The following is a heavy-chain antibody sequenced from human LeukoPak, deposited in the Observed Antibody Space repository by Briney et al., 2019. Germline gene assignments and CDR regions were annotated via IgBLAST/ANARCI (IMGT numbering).Heavy chain of an antibody. CDR2: ICRTGSK. CDR3: ARGFCSSASCPDYNYYMDV. Sequence: PGGSLRLSCEASGFTFSSYAVACGRPAPGKGLEWVFICRTGSKHYSDCVKGRFTISRDNSKNTLYLQMDSLRAEDTAIYYCARGFCSSASCPDYNYYMDVWGEGTTVTVSS. D-gene: IGHD2-2*01. V-gene: IGHV3-23*01. J-gene: IGHJ6*03. CDR1: GFTFSSYA.